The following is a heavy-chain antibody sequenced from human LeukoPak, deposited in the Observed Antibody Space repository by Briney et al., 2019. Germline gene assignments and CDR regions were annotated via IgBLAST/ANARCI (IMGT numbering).Heavy chain of an antibody. J-gene: IGHJ3*02. CDR2: FDPEDGET. CDR3: ATAGVSPLTNELFDI. CDR1: GYTLTELS. Sequence: ASVKVSCKVSGYTLTELSMHWVRQAPGKGLEWMGGFDPEDGETIYAQKFQGRVTMTEDTSTDTAYMELSSLRSEDRAVYYCATAGVSPLTNELFDIWGQGTMVTVSS. V-gene: IGHV1-24*01. D-gene: IGHD2-8*01.